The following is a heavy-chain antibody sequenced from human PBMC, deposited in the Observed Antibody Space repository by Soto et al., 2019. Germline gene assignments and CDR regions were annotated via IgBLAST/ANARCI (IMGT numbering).Heavy chain of an antibody. Sequence: QVTLKESGPVLVKPTEPLTLTCTVAGFSLSNARLGVSWSRQPPGNALEWLAHIFSNDEKSYSTSLKSRLTISKDTSKSPVVLTMTNMDPVDTATYYCARIAGVSGCDSYYYYGMDVWGQGPTVTVSS. V-gene: IGHV2-26*01. CDR1: GFSLSNARLG. CDR2: IFSNDEK. J-gene: IGHJ6*02. CDR3: ARIAGVSGCDSYYYYGMDV. D-gene: IGHD3-10*01.